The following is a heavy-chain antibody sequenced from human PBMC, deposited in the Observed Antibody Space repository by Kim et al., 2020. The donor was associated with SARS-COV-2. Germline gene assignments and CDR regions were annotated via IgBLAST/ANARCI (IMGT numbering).Heavy chain of an antibody. J-gene: IGHJ1*01. CDR2: ISGSGGST. Sequence: GGSLRLSCAASGFTFSSYAMSWVRQAPGKGLEWVSAISGSGGSTYYADSVKGRFTISRDNSKNTLYLQMNSLRAEDTAVYYCAKFMPSSWEGTEYFQHWGQGTLVTVSS. CDR3: AKFMPSSWEGTEYFQH. CDR1: GFTFSSYA. V-gene: IGHV3-23*01. D-gene: IGHD6-13*01.